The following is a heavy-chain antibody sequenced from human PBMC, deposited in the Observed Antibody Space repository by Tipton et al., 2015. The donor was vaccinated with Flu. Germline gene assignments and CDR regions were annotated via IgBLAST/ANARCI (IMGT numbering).Heavy chain of an antibody. CDR3: ARPTVTAGFDP. D-gene: IGHD4-17*01. V-gene: IGHV4-39*01. CDR1: SGSIRSTNYF. CDR2: IYPSGST. Sequence: TLSLTCTVSSGSIRSTNYFCAWIRQPPGKRLELIGSIYPSGSTNYNPSLKSRATISVDTSKNQFSLKLSSVTAADTAVYYCARPTVTAGFDPWGQGTLVTVSS. J-gene: IGHJ5*02.